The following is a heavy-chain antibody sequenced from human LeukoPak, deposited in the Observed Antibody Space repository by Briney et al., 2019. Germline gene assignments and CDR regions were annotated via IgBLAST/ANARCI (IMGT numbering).Heavy chain of an antibody. Sequence: GGSLRLSCAASGFTFDDYAMHWVRQAPGKGLEWVSSISWNSGSIGYADSVKGRFTISRDNAKNSLYLQMNSLRAEDTALYYCAKDIRFYYGSGNFDYWGQGTLVTVSS. J-gene: IGHJ4*02. CDR3: AKDIRFYYGSGNFDY. V-gene: IGHV3-9*01. D-gene: IGHD3-10*01. CDR1: GFTFDDYA. CDR2: ISWNSGSI.